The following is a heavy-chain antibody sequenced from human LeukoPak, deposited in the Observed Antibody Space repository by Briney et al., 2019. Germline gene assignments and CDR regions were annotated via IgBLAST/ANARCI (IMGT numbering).Heavy chain of an antibody. V-gene: IGHV5-51*01. Sequence: GESLKISCKGSGYSFASSWIGWVGQMPGKGLKWMGIIYPDDSDTRYSPSFEGQITISVDKSISTAYLQWSSLKASDTAVYYCAKNRAGDYADYWGQGTLVTVSS. CDR1: GYSFASSW. D-gene: IGHD4-17*01. CDR3: AKNRAGDYADY. J-gene: IGHJ4*02. CDR2: IYPDDSDT.